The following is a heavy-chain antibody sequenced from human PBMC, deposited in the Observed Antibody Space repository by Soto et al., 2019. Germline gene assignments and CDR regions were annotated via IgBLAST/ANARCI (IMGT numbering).Heavy chain of an antibody. V-gene: IGHV1-69*01. J-gene: IGHJ6*02. CDR3: ARERGEEQLLYPYYYYYGMDV. Sequence: QVQLVQSGAEVKKPGSSVKVSCKASGGTFSSYDISWVRQAPGQGLEWMGGIIPIFGTANYAQKFQGRVTITADESTSTAYMELSSLRSEDTAVYYCARERGEEQLLYPYYYYYGMDVWGQGTTVTVSS. CDR1: GGTFSSYD. D-gene: IGHD6-6*01. CDR2: IIPIFGTA.